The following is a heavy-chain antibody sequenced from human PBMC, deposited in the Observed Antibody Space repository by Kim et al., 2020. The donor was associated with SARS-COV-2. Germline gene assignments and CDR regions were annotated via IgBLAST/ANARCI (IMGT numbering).Heavy chain of an antibody. CDR3: ARGGMVGTRFDY. Sequence: SETLSLTCTVSGGSISSYFWNWIRQPPGKGLEWIGYIYYSGSTNYNPSLKSRVTISVDTSKNQFSLKLSSVTAADTAVYYCARGGMVGTRFDYWGQGTLVTVSS. J-gene: IGHJ4*02. CDR2: IYYSGST. V-gene: IGHV4-59*01. CDR1: GGSISSYF. D-gene: IGHD2-21*02.